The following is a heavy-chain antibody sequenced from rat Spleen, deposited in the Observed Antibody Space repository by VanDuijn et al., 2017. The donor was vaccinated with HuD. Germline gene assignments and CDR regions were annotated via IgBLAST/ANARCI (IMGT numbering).Heavy chain of an antibody. J-gene: IGHJ2*01. CDR1: GFSLTSNS. Sequence: QVQLKESGPGLVQPSQTLSLTCTVSGFSLTSNSVSWVRQPPGKGLEWMGAIWSGGSTDYNSALKSRLSISWDTSKNQVFLKMNSLQTADTAIYFCNRVPYTMAAISTAFDYWGQGVMVTVSS. CDR3: NRVPYTMAAISTAFDY. D-gene: IGHD1-2*01. V-gene: IGHV2-1*01. CDR2: IWSGGST.